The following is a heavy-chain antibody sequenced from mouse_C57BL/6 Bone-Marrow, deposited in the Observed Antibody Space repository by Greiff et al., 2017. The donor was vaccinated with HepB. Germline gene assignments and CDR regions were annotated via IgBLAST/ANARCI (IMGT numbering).Heavy chain of an antibody. Sequence: VQLQQSGAELVRPGASVKLSCTASGFNIKDDYMHWVKQRPEQGLEWIGWIDPENGDTEYALKFQGKATITADTSSNTAYLQLSSLTSEDTAVYYCTTASIYTGFAYWGQGTLVTVSA. D-gene: IGHD6-1*01. CDR1: GFNIKDDY. J-gene: IGHJ3*01. CDR2: IDPENGDT. V-gene: IGHV14-4*01. CDR3: TTASIYTGFAY.